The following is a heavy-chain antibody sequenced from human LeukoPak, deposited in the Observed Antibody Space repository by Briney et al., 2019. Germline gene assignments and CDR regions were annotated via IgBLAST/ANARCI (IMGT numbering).Heavy chain of an antibody. CDR2: ISSSSSYI. CDR3: ARDPPSYDILTGYYPDAFDI. Sequence: GSLRLSCAASGFTFSSYSMNWVRQAPGKGLEWVSSISSSSSYIYYADSVKGRFTISRDNAKNSLYLQMNSLRAEDTAVYYCARDPPSYDILTGYYPDAFDIWGQGTMVTVSS. J-gene: IGHJ3*02. D-gene: IGHD3-9*01. CDR1: GFTFSSYS. V-gene: IGHV3-21*01.